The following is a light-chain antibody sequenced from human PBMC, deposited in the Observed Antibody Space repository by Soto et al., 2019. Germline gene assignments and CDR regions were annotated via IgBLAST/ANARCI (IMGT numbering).Light chain of an antibody. CDR3: GSYAGFNSWV. Sequence: QSALTQPPSASGSPGQSVTISCTGTSSDVGGYNFVSWYQQHPGKAPRLMIYEVSKRPSGVPDRFSASKSGNTASLTLSGLQVEDEADYYCGSYAGFNSWVFGGGTKLTVL. V-gene: IGLV2-8*01. CDR2: EVS. J-gene: IGLJ3*02. CDR1: SSDVGGYNF.